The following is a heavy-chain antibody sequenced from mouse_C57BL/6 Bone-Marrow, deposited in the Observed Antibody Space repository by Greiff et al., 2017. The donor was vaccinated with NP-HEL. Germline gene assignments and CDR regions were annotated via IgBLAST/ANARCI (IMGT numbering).Heavy chain of an antibody. CDR3: ARSGYYGKSFAY. D-gene: IGHD1-1*01. V-gene: IGHV1-80*01. J-gene: IGHJ3*01. CDR2: IYPGDGDT. CDR1: GYAFSSYW. Sequence: VKLMESGAELVKPGASVKISCKASGYAFSSYWMNWVKQRPGKGLEWIGQIYPGDGDTNYNGKFKGKATLTADKSSSTAYMQLSSLTSEDSAVYFCARSGYYGKSFAYWGQGTLVTVSA.